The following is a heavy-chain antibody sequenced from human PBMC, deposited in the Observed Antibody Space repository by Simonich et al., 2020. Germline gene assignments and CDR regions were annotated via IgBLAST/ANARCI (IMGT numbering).Heavy chain of an antibody. D-gene: IGHD2-2*01. CDR1: GYTFTGYY. CDR3: ARDPVVPAAIRNAFDI. CDR2: INPNRGGT. Sequence: QVQLVQSGAEVKKPGASVKVSCKASGYTFTGYYMHWVRQAPGQGLEWRGWINPNRGGTNYAQKFQGRVTMTRDTSISTAYMELSRLRSDDTAVYYCARDPVVPAAIRNAFDIWGQGTMVTVSS. V-gene: IGHV1-2*02. J-gene: IGHJ3*02.